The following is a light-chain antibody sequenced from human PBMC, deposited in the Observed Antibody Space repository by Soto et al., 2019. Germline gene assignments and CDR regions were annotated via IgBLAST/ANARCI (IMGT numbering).Light chain of an antibody. CDR3: QQYNNWPQP. Sequence: EIVRTQSPATLSVSVGERATLTCRASQSVSSNLAWYQQKPGQAPRLLIYGASTRATGIPARFSGSGSGTEFTLTISSLQSEDFAVYYCQQYNNWPQPFGQGAKV. V-gene: IGKV3-15*01. CDR2: GAS. CDR1: QSVSSN. J-gene: IGKJ1*01.